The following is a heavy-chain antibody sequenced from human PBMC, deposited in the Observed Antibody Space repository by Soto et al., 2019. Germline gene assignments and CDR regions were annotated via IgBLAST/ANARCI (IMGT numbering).Heavy chain of an antibody. J-gene: IGHJ5*02. CDR1: GGSISSGGYY. CDR3: ARQDPMGNWFDP. CDR2: IYYSGST. Sequence: SETLSLTCTVSGGSISSGGYYWSWIRQHPGKGLEWIGYIYYSGSTYYNPSLKSRVTISVDTSKNQFSLKLSSVTAADTAVYYCARQDPMGNWFDPWGQGTLVTVSS. D-gene: IGHD2-15*01. V-gene: IGHV4-31*03.